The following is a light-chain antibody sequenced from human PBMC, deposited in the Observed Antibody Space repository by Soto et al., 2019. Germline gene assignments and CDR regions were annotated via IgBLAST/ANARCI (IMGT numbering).Light chain of an antibody. Sequence: DIQMTQSPSSVSASVGDRVTITCRSSEDISTWLAWYQQKPGKAPKLLIYAASSLQSGVPSRFSGSGSGTDFTLTINSLEPEDFAVYYCQQRNNWPITFGQGTRLEIK. V-gene: IGKV1-12*01. J-gene: IGKJ5*01. CDR1: EDISTW. CDR2: AAS. CDR3: QQRNNWPIT.